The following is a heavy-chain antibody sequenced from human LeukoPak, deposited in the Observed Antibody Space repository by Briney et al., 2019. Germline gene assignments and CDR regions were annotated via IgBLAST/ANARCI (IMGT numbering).Heavy chain of an antibody. CDR3: ARDSGGYSYGYAPSNFDY. CDR2: INPNSGGT. Sequence: ASVNVSCKASGYTFTGYYMQWVRQAPGQGLEWMGWINPNSGGTNYAQKFQGRVTMTRDTSISTAYMELSRLRSDDTAVYYCARDSGGYSYGYAPSNFDYWGQGTLVTVSS. D-gene: IGHD5-18*01. CDR1: GYTFTGYY. J-gene: IGHJ4*02. V-gene: IGHV1-2*02.